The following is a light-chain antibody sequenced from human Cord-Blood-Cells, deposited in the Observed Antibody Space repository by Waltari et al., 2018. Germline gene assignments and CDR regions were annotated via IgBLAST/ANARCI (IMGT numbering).Light chain of an antibody. J-gene: IGLJ2*01. CDR1: SCDVGGYNY. Sequence: QSALTQPASVSGSPGQSITISCTGTSCDVGGYNYASWYQQLPGKAPKLMIYYVSKPPSGVSNRFSGSKSGNTASLTISGLQAEDEADYYCSLYTSSSTVVFGGGTKLTVL. CDR3: SLYTSSSTVV. V-gene: IGLV2-14*01. CDR2: YVS.